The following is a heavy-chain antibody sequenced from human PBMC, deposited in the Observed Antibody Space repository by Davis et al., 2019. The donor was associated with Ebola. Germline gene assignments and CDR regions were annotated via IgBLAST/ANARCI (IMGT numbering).Heavy chain of an antibody. J-gene: IGHJ5*02. CDR1: GGSMESYY. Sequence: SETLSLTCTVSGGSMESYYWTWIRQPPGKGLEWLGYIYATGYTTYSPSLKSRVTLSVDTSKNQFSMKLTSVTAADTAVYYCARYNWNFGGLDPWGQGTLVIVSS. V-gene: IGHV4-59*01. D-gene: IGHD1-20*01. CDR3: ARYNWNFGGLDP. CDR2: IYATGYT.